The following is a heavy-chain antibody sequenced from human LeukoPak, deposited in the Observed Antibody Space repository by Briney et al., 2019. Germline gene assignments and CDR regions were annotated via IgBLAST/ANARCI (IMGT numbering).Heavy chain of an antibody. CDR2: INTDGTTT. CDR3: ARDPWGYRAGVMDL. J-gene: IGHJ4*02. CDR1: GFTFSSYW. D-gene: IGHD5-18*01. Sequence: GGSLRLSCAASGFTFSSYWMHWVRQAPGEGLVWVSRINTDGTTTTYADSVKGRFTISRDNPKNTLYLQMNSLRAEDTAVYYCARDPWGYRAGVMDLWGRGTRQTVSS. V-gene: IGHV3-74*01.